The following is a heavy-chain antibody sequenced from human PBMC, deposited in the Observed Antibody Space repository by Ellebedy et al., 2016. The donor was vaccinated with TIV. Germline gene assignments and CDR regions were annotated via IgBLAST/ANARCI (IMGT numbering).Heavy chain of an antibody. CDR3: ARRGSYVNYAVQVTSWFDT. Sequence: GGSLRLSCAASGFSFRSYWMSWVRQAPGKGLEWVANIYQDGSDQYYVDSVKGRFTISRDNANKSLFLQMNSLRAEETAVYYCARRGSYVNYAVQVTSWFDTWGQGTLVTVSS. V-gene: IGHV3-7*01. J-gene: IGHJ5*02. CDR1: GFSFRSYW. CDR2: IYQDGSDQ. D-gene: IGHD1-26*01.